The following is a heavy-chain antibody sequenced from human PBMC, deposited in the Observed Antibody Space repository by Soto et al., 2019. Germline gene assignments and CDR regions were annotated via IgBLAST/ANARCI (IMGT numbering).Heavy chain of an antibody. D-gene: IGHD2-15*01. CDR2: IYYSGST. V-gene: IGHV4-39*01. CDR3: ARQNSGGSRSGSWFDP. J-gene: IGHJ5*02. Sequence: SETLSLTCTVSGGSISSSSYYWGWIRQPPGKGLEWIGSIYYSGSTYYNPSLKSRVTISVDTSKNQFSLKLSSVTAADTAVYYCARQNSGGSRSGSWFDPWGQGTLVTVSS. CDR1: GGSISSSSYY.